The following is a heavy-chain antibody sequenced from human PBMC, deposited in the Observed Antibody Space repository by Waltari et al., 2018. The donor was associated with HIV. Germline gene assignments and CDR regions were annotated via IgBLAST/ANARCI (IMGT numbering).Heavy chain of an antibody. CDR3: ATDVARGRFDY. V-gene: IGHV3-21*01. D-gene: IGHD2-15*01. J-gene: IGHJ4*02. Sequence: EVQLVESGGDLVKPGESLRLSCAGSGFTFSSSSMNWVRQAPGKGLDWVSSISSSSTYIYYADSVKGRFSISRDNAKSSLFLQLTSLRADDTAVYFCATDVARGRFDYWGQGTPVTVSS. CDR1: GFTFSSSS. CDR2: ISSSSTYI.